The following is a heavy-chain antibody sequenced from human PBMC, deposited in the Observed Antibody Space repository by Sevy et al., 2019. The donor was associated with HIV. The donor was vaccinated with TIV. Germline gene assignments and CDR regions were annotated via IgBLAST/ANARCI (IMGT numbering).Heavy chain of an antibody. CDR2: IFHSGNT. V-gene: IGHV4-30-2*01. CDR1: GGSISTDLYS. J-gene: IGHJ4*02. CDR3: ARSASAYPYHFDY. D-gene: IGHD2-15*01. Sequence: SETLSLTCAVSGGSISTDLYSWNWIRQPPGKGLEWIGYIFHSGNTYYNPSLKSRVTISIDRSKNQFSLNLSSVTAADTAVYYRARSASAYPYHFDYWGQGTLVTVSS.